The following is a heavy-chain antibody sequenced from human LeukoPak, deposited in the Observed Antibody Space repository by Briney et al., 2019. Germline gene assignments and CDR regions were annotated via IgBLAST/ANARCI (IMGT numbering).Heavy chain of an antibody. CDR1: GRTFDDXX. D-gene: IGHD7-27*01. Sequence: GRTFDDXXXXXVXQXPGKXXEWVSGISWNSGSIDYADSVKGGFTISRDNAKNSLFLQMNSLRVDDTAVYYCARRTGGLDYWGPGTLVTVSS. CDR2: ISWNSGSI. CDR3: ARRTGGLDY. J-gene: IGHJ4*02. V-gene: IGHV3-9*01.